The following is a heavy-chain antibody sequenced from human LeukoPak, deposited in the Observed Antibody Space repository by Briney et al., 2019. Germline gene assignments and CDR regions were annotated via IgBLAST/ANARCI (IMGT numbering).Heavy chain of an antibody. CDR1: GFSFTSYN. D-gene: IGHD1-26*01. Sequence: QPGGSLRLSCAASGFSFTSYNFHWVRQAPGKGLQWLGFISYDGNIKYEDSVKGRFTISRDNSKNTLYLQMNSLRAEDTAIYYCGRDRAELLRTYYFDYWGQGTLVTVSS. CDR2: ISYDGNIK. CDR3: GRDRAELLRTYYFDY. V-gene: IGHV3-30*03. J-gene: IGHJ4*02.